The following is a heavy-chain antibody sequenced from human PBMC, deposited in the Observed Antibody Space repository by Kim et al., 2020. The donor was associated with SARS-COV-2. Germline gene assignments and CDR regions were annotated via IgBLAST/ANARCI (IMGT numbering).Heavy chain of an antibody. J-gene: IGHJ2*01. CDR1: GFTFSSYG. D-gene: IGHD3-22*01. CDR3: ARDGCPNYYDSSGYYFYCYFDL. Sequence: GGSLRLSCAASGFTFSSYGMHWVRQAPGKGLEWVAVIWYDGSNKYYADSVKGRFTISRDNSKNTLYLQMNSLRAEDTAVYYCARDGCPNYYDSSGYYFYCYFDLWGRGTLVTVSS. V-gene: IGHV3-33*01. CDR2: IWYDGSNK.